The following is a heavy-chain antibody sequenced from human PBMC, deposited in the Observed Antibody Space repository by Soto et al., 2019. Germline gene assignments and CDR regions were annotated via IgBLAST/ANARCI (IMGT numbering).Heavy chain of an antibody. V-gene: IGHV1-46*01. CDR1: GYTFINYY. Sequence: QVQLVQSGAEVTKPGASVKVSCRASGYTFINYYMQWVRQAPGQGLEWMGIINPSDATTFYAQKFQGRVTVTRDTSTSTVSMELSSLRSEDTAVYYCARWGRPPRVRGQLDYWGQGTLVTVSS. CDR2: INPSDATT. CDR3: ARWGRPPRVRGQLDY. D-gene: IGHD3-10*01. J-gene: IGHJ4*02.